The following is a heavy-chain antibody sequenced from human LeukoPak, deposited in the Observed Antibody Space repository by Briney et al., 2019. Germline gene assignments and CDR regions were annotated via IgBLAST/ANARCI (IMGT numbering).Heavy chain of an antibody. CDR3: ARTNEIVVVPAAIGD. D-gene: IGHD2-2*01. CDR2: ISYDGSNK. CDR1: GFTFSGYP. J-gene: IGHJ4*02. V-gene: IGHV3-30-3*01. Sequence: GKSLRLSCAASGFTFSGYPIHWVRQAPGKGLEWVAVISYDGSNKYYADSVKGRFTISRDNSKNTLYLQMNSLRAEDTAVYYCARTNEIVVVPAAIGDWGQGTLVTVSS.